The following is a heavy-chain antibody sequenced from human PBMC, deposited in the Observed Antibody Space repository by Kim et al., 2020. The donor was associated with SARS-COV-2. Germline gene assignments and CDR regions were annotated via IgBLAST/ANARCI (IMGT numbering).Heavy chain of an antibody. J-gene: IGHJ5*02. CDR3: ARDEWGWDHTERPNWFDP. V-gene: IGHV1-18*01. CDR1: GYTFTAYG. D-gene: IGHD1-26*01. Sequence: PSVKVSCKASGYTFTAYGVTWVRQAPGQGLEWMGWISAYNGNRNYAQNFQGRVTMTTDTSTSTAYMELRSLRSDDTAIYYCARDEWGWDHTERPNWFDPWGQGTLVTVSS. CDR2: ISAYNGNR.